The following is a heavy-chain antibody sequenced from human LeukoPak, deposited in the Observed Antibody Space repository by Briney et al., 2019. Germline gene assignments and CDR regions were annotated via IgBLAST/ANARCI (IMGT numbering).Heavy chain of an antibody. J-gene: IGHJ4*02. V-gene: IGHV1-69*13. Sequence: SVKVSCKASGGTFSSYAISWVRQAPGQGLEWMGGIIPIFGTANYAQKFQGRVTITADESTSTAYMELSSLRSEDTAVYYCASSLAGTIFGVGVDYWGQGTLVTVSS. CDR2: IIPIFGTA. CDR1: GGTFSSYA. CDR3: ASSLAGTIFGVGVDY. D-gene: IGHD3-3*01.